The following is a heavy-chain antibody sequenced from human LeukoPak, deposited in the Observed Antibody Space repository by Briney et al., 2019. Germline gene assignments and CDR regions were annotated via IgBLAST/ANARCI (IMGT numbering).Heavy chain of an antibody. CDR3: AKDDIAYGMDV. D-gene: IGHD2-15*01. V-gene: IGHV3-30*18. CDR1: GFTFSSYG. CDR2: ISYDGSNK. J-gene: IGHJ6*02. Sequence: GGSLRLSCAASGFTFSSYGMHWVRQAPGKGLEWVAVISYDGSNKYYADSVKGRFTISRDNSKNTPYLQMNSLRAEDTAVYYCAKDDIAYGMDVWGQGTTVTVSS.